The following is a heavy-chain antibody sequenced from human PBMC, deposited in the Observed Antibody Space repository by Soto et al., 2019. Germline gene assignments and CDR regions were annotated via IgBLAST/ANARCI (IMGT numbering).Heavy chain of an antibody. CDR3: ARETHRRDYGPLDL. CDR2: ISYDGSNK. J-gene: IGHJ5*02. Sequence: QVLLVESGGGVVQPGRSLQLSCTASGFSFSKYAMHWVRQAPGKGLEWVAVISYDGSNKDDADSVKGRFTISRDNSKSTLFLHMNSLGPADTAIYYCARETHRRDYGPLDLWGQGTLVTVS. V-gene: IGHV3-30*04. CDR1: GFSFSKYA. D-gene: IGHD4-17*01.